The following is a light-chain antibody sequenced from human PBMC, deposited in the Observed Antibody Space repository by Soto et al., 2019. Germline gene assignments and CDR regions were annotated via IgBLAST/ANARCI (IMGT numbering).Light chain of an antibody. CDR2: DAS. J-gene: IGKJ4*01. V-gene: IGKV3-11*01. CDR1: QSVSTY. CDR3: QQRSNWRST. Sequence: EIVLTQFPATLSLSPGERATLSCRASQSVSTYVAWYQQKGGQAPRLLVYDASNRATGIPARFSGGGSGTDFTLTISNLEPEDFAVYFCQQRSNWRSTFGGGTKVDIK.